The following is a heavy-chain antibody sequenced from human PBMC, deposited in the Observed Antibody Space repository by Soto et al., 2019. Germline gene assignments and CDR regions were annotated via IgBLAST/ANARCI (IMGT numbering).Heavy chain of an antibody. CDR3: AKHASSGYYLFDY. D-gene: IGHD3-22*01. CDR1: GFTFSSYA. CDR2: ISGSGGST. Sequence: GGSLRLSCAASGFTFSSYAMSWVRQAPGKGLEWVSAISGSGGSTYYAASVKGRLTISRDNSKNTLYLQMNSLRAEDTAVYYCAKHASSGYYLFDYWGQGTLVTVSS. V-gene: IGHV3-23*01. J-gene: IGHJ4*02.